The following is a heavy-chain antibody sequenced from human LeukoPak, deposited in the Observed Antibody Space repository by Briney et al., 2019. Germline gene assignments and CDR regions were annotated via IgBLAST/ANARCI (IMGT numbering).Heavy chain of an antibody. Sequence: SVKVSCKASGGTFSSYAISWVRQAPGQGLEWMGGIIPIFGTANYAQKFQGRVTITADESTSTAYMELSSLRSEDTAVYYCARERIMVRGVYYYYGMDVWGQGTTVTVPS. CDR2: IIPIFGTA. V-gene: IGHV1-69*13. J-gene: IGHJ6*02. CDR1: GGTFSSYA. CDR3: ARERIMVRGVYYYYGMDV. D-gene: IGHD3-10*01.